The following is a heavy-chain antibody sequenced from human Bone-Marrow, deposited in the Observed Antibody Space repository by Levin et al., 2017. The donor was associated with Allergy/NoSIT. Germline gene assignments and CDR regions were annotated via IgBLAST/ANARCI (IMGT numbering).Heavy chain of an antibody. CDR1: GISFSAYG. D-gene: IGHD2-15*01. J-gene: IGHJ6*03. CDR2: IWYDGRSE. CDR3: AGQFQGFCNGDMCWPNPYYYMDV. Sequence: QAGGSLRLSCAASGISFSAYGMHWVRQAPGKGLEWVAFIWYDGRSEHYADSVKGRFAISRDNSKNTLFLQMNSLRPEDTALYYCAGQFQGFCNGDMCWPNPYYYMDVWGRGTTVIVSS. V-gene: IGHV3-33*01.